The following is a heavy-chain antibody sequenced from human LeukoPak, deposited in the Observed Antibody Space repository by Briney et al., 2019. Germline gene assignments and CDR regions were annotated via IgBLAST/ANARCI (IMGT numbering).Heavy chain of an antibody. CDR2: IWYDGSNK. CDR1: GFTFSSYG. D-gene: IGHD2-2*01. V-gene: IGHV3-33*06. J-gene: IGHJ4*02. CDR3: AKDYCSSTSCYYFHY. Sequence: GGSLRLSCAASGFTFSSYGMHWVRQAPGKGLEWVAVIWYDGSNKYYADSVKGRFTISRDNSKNTLYLQMNSLRAEDTAVYYCAKDYCSSTSCYYFHYWGQGTLVTVSS.